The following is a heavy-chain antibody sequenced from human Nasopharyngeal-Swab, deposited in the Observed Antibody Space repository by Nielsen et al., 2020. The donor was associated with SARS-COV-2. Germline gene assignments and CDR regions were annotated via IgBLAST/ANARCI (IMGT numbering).Heavy chain of an antibody. CDR1: GFTFSSYG. CDR2: IWYDGSKK. CDR3: ARTTPSMDV. J-gene: IGHJ6*02. Sequence: GESLKISCAASGFTFSSYGMHWVRQAPGKGLEWVAVIWYDGSKKYYADSVKGRFTISRDNSKNTLYLQMNSLRAEDTAVYYCARTTPSMDVWGQGTTVTVSS. V-gene: IGHV3-33*08. D-gene: IGHD1-14*01.